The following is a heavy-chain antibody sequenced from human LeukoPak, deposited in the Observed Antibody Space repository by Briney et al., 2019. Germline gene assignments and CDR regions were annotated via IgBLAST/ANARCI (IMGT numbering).Heavy chain of an antibody. J-gene: IGHJ4*02. D-gene: IGHD3-22*01. CDR1: GYIFTGYN. V-gene: IGHV1-2*02. CDR2: INPNTGGT. Sequence: AASVKVSFKTSGYIFTGYNIHWVRQAPGQGLEWMGWINPNTGGTNYAQKFQGRVTMTRDTSISTAYMELSRLRSDDTAVYYCARSRYYYDSSGGLDYWGQGTLVTVSS. CDR3: ARSRYYYDSSGGLDY.